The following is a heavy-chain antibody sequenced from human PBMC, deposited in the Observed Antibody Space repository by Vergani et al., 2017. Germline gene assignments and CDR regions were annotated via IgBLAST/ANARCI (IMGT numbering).Heavy chain of an antibody. CDR1: GFSFNTYG. J-gene: IGHJ5*02. D-gene: IGHD3-22*01. CDR3: AGLPDYYDSSGFGHWFDP. Sequence: QVQLVETGGGVVQPGGSLRLYCATSGFSFNTYGAHWVRQAPGKGLEWVAFIGYDGRIKYNVDSVKGRFTISRDTSKKTLSLQMRSLRADDTAVYYCAGLPDYYDSSGFGHWFDPWGQGTLVTVSS. V-gene: IGHV3-30*02. CDR2: IGYDGRIK.